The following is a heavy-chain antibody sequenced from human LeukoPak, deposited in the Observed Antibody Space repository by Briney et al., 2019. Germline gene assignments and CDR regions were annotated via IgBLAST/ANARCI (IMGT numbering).Heavy chain of an antibody. J-gene: IGHJ6*03. CDR2: ITWDSETT. V-gene: IGHV3-20*04. Sequence: RGSLRLSCAASGFTFDDYGVSWVRQAPGKGLEWVSGITWDSETTGYADSVKGRFTISRDNAKNSLYLQMNSLRAEDTALYYCARAYTSSRHYYYYYMDVWGKGTTVTVSS. CDR1: GFTFDDYG. CDR3: ARAYTSSRHYYYYYMDV. D-gene: IGHD6-13*01.